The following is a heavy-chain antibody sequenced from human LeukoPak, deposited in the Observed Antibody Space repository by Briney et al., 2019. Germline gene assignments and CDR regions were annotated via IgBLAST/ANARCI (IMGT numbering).Heavy chain of an antibody. V-gene: IGHV4-34*01. CDR1: GGSFSGYY. Sequence: SETLSLTCAVYGGSFSGYYWSWIRQPPGKGLEWIGEINHSGSTNYNPSLKSRVTISVDTSKNQFSLKLSSVTAADTAVYYCARGQQRGYSYGSFDYWGQGTLVTVSS. CDR3: ARGQQRGYSYGSFDY. J-gene: IGHJ4*02. D-gene: IGHD5-18*01. CDR2: INHSGST.